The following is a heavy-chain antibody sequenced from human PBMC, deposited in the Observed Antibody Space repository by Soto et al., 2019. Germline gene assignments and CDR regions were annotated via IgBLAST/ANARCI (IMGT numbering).Heavy chain of an antibody. CDR3: ARGIAVAATFDY. J-gene: IGHJ4*02. V-gene: IGHV1-69*02. D-gene: IGHD6-19*01. Sequence: QVQLVQSGAEVKKPGSSVKVSCKASGGTFSSYTISWVRQAPGQGLEWMGRIIPILGIANYAQKFQGRVTITADKATSKAYMELSSLRSEDTAVYYCARGIAVAATFDYWGQGTLVTVSS. CDR1: GGTFSSYT. CDR2: IIPILGIA.